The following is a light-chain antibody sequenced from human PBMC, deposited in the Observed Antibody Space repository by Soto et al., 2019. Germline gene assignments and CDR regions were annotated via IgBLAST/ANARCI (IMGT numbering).Light chain of an antibody. J-gene: IGLJ2*01. Sequence: QSALTQPASVSGSPGQSITISCTGTSSDVGRYNYVSWYQQGPGKAPKLMIYDVSSLPSGVSNRFSGSNSGNTASLTISGLQPEDEAEYYCSSYTTTSVSFGGGTNLTVL. CDR3: SSYTTTSVS. V-gene: IGLV2-14*01. CDR2: DVS. CDR1: SSDVGRYNY.